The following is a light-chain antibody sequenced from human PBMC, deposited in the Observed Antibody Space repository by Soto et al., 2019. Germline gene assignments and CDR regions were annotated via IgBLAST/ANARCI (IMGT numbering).Light chain of an antibody. V-gene: IGKV1-8*01. CDR3: QQSYSTPPWT. CDR2: AAS. Sequence: AIRMTQSPSSFSASTGYRVTITCLASQGISSYLAWYQQKPGKAPKLLIYAASSLQSGVPSRFSGSGSGTDFTLTISSLQPEDFATYYCQQSYSTPPWTFGQGTKVDIK. CDR1: QGISSY. J-gene: IGKJ1*01.